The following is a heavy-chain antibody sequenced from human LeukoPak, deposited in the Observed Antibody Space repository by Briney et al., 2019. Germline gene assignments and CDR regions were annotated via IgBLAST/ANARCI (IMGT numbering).Heavy chain of an antibody. V-gene: IGHV4-39*01. J-gene: IGHJ4*02. CDR1: GGSISSSSYY. CDR3: AITTVTTGVEFDY. D-gene: IGHD4-17*01. Sequence: SETLSLTCTVSGGSISSSSYYWGWIRQPPGKGLEWIGSIYYSGSTYYNPSPKSRVTISVDTSKNQFSLKLSSVTAADTAVYYCAITTVTTGVEFDYWGQGTLVTVSS. CDR2: IYYSGST.